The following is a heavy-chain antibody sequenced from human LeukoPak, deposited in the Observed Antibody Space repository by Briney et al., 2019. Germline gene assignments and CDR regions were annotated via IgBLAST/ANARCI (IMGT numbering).Heavy chain of an antibody. CDR2: INPNSGGT. CDR3: ATSYGTTSHTYYNWFDP. J-gene: IGHJ5*02. CDR1: GYTFTGYY. V-gene: IGHV1-2*02. D-gene: IGHD1-7*01. Sequence: ASVKVSCKASGYTFTGYYMHWVRQAPGQGLEWMGWINPNSGGTNYAQKFQGRVTMTEDTSTDTAYMELSSLRSEDTAVYYCATSYGTTSHTYYNWFDPWGQGTLVTVSS.